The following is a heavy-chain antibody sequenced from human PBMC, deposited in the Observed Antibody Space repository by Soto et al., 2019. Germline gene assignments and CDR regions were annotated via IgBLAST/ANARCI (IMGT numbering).Heavy chain of an antibody. J-gene: IGHJ4*01. CDR2: ITGSGGNT. CDR1: GFTLTNYV. Sequence: GGSLRLSCAASGFTLTNYVMNWVRQAPGKGPEWVSSITGSGGNTYYADSVKGRFTMSRDNSKSTLSLDTSKGEFSLSLTSVTAADTALYFCARLSSSSAYRSPEAISFFSDKWGHGTLVTVSS. D-gene: IGHD5-12*01. CDR3: AADTALYFCARLSSSSAYRSPEAISFFSDK. V-gene: IGHV3-23*01.